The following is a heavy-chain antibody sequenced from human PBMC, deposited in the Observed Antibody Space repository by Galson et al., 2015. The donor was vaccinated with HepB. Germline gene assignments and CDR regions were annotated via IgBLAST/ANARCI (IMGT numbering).Heavy chain of an antibody. J-gene: IGHJ3*02. CDR1: GYSFTSYW. CDR3: ATPSWVLSGYDHDAFDI. D-gene: IGHD5-12*01. V-gene: IGHV5-51*01. CDR2: IYPGDSDT. Sequence: QSGAEVKKPGESLRISCKGSGYSFTSYWISWVRQMPGKGLEWMGIIYPGDSDTRYSPSFQGQVTISADKSISTAYLQWSSLKASDTAMYYCATPSWVLSGYDHDAFDIWGQGTMVTVSS.